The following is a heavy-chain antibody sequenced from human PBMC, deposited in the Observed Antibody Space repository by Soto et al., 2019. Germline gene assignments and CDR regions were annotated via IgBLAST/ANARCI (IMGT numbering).Heavy chain of an antibody. V-gene: IGHV1-18*04. CDR3: ARAHLRGVIARAGLGY. CDR1: GYTFTSYG. CDR2: ISAYNGNT. Sequence: QVQLVQSGAEVKKPGASVKVSCKASGYTFTSYGISWVRQAPGQGLERMGWISAYNGNTNYAQKLQGRVTMTTDTYTSTAYMELRSVRSDDTAVYYCARAHLRGVIARAGLGYWGQGTLVTVSS. D-gene: IGHD3-10*01. J-gene: IGHJ4*02.